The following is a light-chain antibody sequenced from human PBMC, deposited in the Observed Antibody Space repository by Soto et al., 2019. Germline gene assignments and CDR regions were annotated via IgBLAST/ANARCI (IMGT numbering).Light chain of an antibody. CDR2: EVS. CDR1: SSDVGGYNY. V-gene: IGLV2-14*01. Sequence: QSVLTQPASVSGSPGQSITISCTGTSSDVGGYNYVSWYQQHPGKAPKLMIYEVSNRPSGVSNCFSGSKSGNTASLTISGLQAEDEADYYCSSYTSSSTPVFGGGTKLTVL. J-gene: IGLJ2*01. CDR3: SSYTSSSTPV.